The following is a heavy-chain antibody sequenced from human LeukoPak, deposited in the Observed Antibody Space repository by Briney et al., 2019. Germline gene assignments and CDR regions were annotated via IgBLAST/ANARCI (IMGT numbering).Heavy chain of an antibody. D-gene: IGHD6-13*01. CDR2: ISSSCSTI. V-gene: IGHV3-48*01. CDR1: GFTFSSYS. Sequence: PGGSLRLSCAASGFTFSSYSMNWVRQAPGKGLEWVSYISSSCSTIYYADSVKGRFTISRDNAKNSLYLQMNSLRAEDTAVYYCAREGSSSWGTNWFDPWGQGTLVTVSS. J-gene: IGHJ5*02. CDR3: AREGSSSWGTNWFDP.